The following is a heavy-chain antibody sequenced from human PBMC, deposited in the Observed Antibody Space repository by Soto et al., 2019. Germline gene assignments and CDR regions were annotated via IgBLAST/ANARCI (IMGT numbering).Heavy chain of an antibody. V-gene: IGHV5-51*01. J-gene: IGHJ3*02. CDR3: ARNGPWSGLYPPVDAFDI. CDR1: GYSFTSYW. CDR2: IYPGDSDT. Sequence: GESLKISCKGSGYSFTSYWIGWVRQMPGKGLEWMGIIYPGDSDTRYSPSFQGQVTISADKSISTAYLQWSSLKASDTAMYYCARNGPWSGLYPPVDAFDIWGQGTMVTVSS. D-gene: IGHD3-3*01.